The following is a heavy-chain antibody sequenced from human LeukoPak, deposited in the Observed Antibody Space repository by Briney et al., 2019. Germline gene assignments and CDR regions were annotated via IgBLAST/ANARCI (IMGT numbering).Heavy chain of an antibody. Sequence: PGGSLRLSCAASGFTFSSYWMSWVRQAPGKGLEWVANIKQDGSEKYYVDSVKGRFTISRDNAKNTLYLQMNSLRAEDTAVYYCARDRDGYQPDYWGQGTLVTVSS. J-gene: IGHJ4*02. V-gene: IGHV3-7*01. D-gene: IGHD5-24*01. CDR2: IKQDGSEK. CDR1: GFTFSSYW. CDR3: ARDRDGYQPDY.